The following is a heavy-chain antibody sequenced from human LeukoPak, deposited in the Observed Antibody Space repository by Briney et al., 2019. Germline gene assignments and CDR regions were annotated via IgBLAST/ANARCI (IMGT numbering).Heavy chain of an antibody. V-gene: IGHV1-18*01. Sequence: ASVKVSCKASGYSFSYFGVNWVRQAPGQGLEWMGWINCYNGNTNYGQKSEGRLTLTTDTATSSVYMELRNLRSDDTAVYYCARGLDAAAGLANFDYWGQGTLVTVSS. CDR3: ARGLDAAAGLANFDY. J-gene: IGHJ4*02. CDR1: GYSFSYFG. D-gene: IGHD6-25*01. CDR2: INCYNGNT.